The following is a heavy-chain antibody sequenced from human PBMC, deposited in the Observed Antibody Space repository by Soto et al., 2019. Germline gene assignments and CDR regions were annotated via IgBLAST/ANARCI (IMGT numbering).Heavy chain of an antibody. CDR1: GGSISSGAYS. CDR3: ARELFGRSVWFDP. Sequence: SETLSLTCTVSGGSISSGAYSLSWIRPPPGKGLEWIGYINYSGSTYYNPSLKSRVTISVDTSKNQFSLKLSSVTAADTAVYYCARELFGRSVWFDPWGQGTLVTVSS. D-gene: IGHD3-10*01. J-gene: IGHJ5*02. V-gene: IGHV4-30-4*02. CDR2: INYSGST.